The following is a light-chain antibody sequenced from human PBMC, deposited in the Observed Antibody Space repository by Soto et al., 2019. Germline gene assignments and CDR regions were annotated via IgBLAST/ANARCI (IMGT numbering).Light chain of an antibody. CDR3: SCLSTTSTPIV. V-gene: IGLV2-14*01. Sequence: SALSQPASMSGSPGQSITIPCTGASSDIGLYNYVSWYQHHPGKAPKLLISEVSIRPSGLSDRFSASKAGNTASLTISGLQPEDEAFYYCSCLSTTSTPIVFGTGTKLTVL. CDR2: EVS. J-gene: IGLJ1*01. CDR1: SSDIGLYNY.